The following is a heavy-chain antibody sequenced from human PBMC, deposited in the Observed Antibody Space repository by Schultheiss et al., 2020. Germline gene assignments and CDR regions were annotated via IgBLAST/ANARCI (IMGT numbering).Heavy chain of an antibody. CDR2: ISGSGGST. V-gene: IGHV3-23*01. D-gene: IGHD3-22*01. Sequence: GESLKISCAASGFTFSSYAMSWVRQAPGKGLEWVSAISGSGGSTYYADSVKGRFTISRDNSKNTLYLQMNSLRAEDTAVYYCAREPYDSSLNDYWGQGTLVTVSS. J-gene: IGHJ4*02. CDR1: GFTFSSYA. CDR3: AREPYDSSLNDY.